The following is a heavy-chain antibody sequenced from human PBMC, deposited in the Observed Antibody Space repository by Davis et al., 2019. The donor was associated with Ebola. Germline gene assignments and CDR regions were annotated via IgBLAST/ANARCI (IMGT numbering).Heavy chain of an antibody. J-gene: IGHJ4*02. CDR1: GFTFSSYS. D-gene: IGHD1-26*01. CDR3: ARSYSGSRIYDY. Sequence: GGSLRLSCAASGFTFSSYSMNWARQAPGKGLEWVANIKQDGSEKYYVDSVKGRSSISRDNAKNSLYLQMNVLRAEDTAVYYCARSYSGSRIYDYWGQGTLVTVSS. CDR2: IKQDGSEK. V-gene: IGHV3-7*03.